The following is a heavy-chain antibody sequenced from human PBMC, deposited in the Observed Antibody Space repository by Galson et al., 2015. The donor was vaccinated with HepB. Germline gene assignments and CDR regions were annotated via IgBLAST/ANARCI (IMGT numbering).Heavy chain of an antibody. CDR2: ISSNGGST. D-gene: IGHD1-1*01. J-gene: IGHJ4*02. V-gene: IGHV3-64D*06. CDR3: MGWAWQLEREFDY. Sequence: SLRLSCAASGFTLSSIDMHWVRQAPGKGLEYVAVISSNGGSTHYAESVKGRFTISRDNFKNMLYFQMSSLRDEDTAVYYCMGWAWQLEREFDYWGQGIPVTVSS. CDR1: GFTLSSID.